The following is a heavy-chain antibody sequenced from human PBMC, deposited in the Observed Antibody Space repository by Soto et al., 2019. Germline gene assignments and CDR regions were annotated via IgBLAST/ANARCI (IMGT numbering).Heavy chain of an antibody. CDR3: AKDRQQLLEYYFDY. CDR1: GFTFDDYA. J-gene: IGHJ4*02. D-gene: IGHD6-13*01. V-gene: IGHV3-9*01. CDR2: ISWNSGSI. Sequence: GGSLRLSCAASGFTFDDYATHWVRQAPGKGLERVSGISWNSGSIGYADSVKGRFTISRDNAKNSLYLQMNSLRAEDTALYYCAKDRQQLLEYYFDYWGQGTLVTVSS.